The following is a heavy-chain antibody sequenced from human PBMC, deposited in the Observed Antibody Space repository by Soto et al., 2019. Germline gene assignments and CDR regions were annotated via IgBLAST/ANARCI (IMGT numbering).Heavy chain of an antibody. Sequence: LRLSCAASGFTFSDYYMTWIRQAPGKGLEWVSYISGSGTTIDYADSVKGRFTVSRNNAKNSLHLQLNSLRAEDTAVYYCASDPYYYASGYWGQGTLVTVSS. CDR1: GFTFSDYY. CDR3: ASDPYYYASGY. D-gene: IGHD3-10*01. CDR2: ISGSGTTI. V-gene: IGHV3-11*01. J-gene: IGHJ4*02.